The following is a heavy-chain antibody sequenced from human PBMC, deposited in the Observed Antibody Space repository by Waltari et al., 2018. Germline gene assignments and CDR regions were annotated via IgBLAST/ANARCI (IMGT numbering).Heavy chain of an antibody. Sequence: QVQLQESGPGLVKPSETLSLTCTVSGGSFSFYYWHWIRQPPGKGLEWIGYVHYIGSTSYNPSLKSRMTISMDTSKNQFSLRLSSVTAADTAVYYCAREYSSFEYWGQGTLVTVSS. D-gene: IGHD4-4*01. CDR1: GGSFSFYY. V-gene: IGHV4-59*01. CDR2: VHYIGST. J-gene: IGHJ4*02. CDR3: AREYSSFEY.